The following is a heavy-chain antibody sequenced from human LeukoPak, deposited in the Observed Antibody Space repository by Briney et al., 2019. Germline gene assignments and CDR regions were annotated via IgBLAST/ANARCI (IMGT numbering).Heavy chain of an antibody. Sequence: GGSLRLSCTASGFTFSGYGMHWVRQAPGKGLEWVSAITSSGGSTYYADSVKGRFTISRDNPKNTLYLQMNSLRAEDTAVYYCAKDRQGRNYYYYGMDVWGQGTTVTVSS. CDR2: ITSSGGST. J-gene: IGHJ6*02. CDR1: GFTFSGYG. D-gene: IGHD6-6*01. CDR3: AKDRQGRNYYYYGMDV. V-gene: IGHV3-23*01.